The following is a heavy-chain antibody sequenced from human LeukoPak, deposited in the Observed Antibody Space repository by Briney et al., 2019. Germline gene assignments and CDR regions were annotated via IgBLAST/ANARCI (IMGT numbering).Heavy chain of an antibody. CDR1: GFTFSSYS. D-gene: IGHD6-13*01. CDR3: ARLDSSWFGWFDP. CDR2: ISSSSSYI. V-gene: IGHV3-21*01. Sequence: PGGSLRLSCAASGFTFSSYSMNWVRQAPGKGLEWVSSISSSSSYIYYADLVKGRFTISRDNAKNSLYLQMNSLRAEDTAVYYCARLDSSWFGWFDPWGQGTLVTVSS. J-gene: IGHJ5*02.